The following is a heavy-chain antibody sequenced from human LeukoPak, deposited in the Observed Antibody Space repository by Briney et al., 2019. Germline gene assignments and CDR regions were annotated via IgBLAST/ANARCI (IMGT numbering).Heavy chain of an antibody. Sequence: ASVKVSCKASGYTFTSYDINWVRQATGQGLEWMGWMNPNSGNTGYAQKFQGRVTMTRNTSISTAYMELSSLRSEDTAVYYCAGMKVAAAGISPWGQGTLVTVSS. J-gene: IGHJ5*02. CDR1: GYTFTSYD. CDR3: AGMKVAAAGISP. V-gene: IGHV1-8*01. CDR2: MNPNSGNT. D-gene: IGHD6-13*01.